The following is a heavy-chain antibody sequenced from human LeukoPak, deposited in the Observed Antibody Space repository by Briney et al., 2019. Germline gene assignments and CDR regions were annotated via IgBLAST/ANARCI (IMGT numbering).Heavy chain of an antibody. Sequence: SQTLSLTCSVSGGSIRSGCYYWSWVRQPAGKGLELIGRIYTSGTTHYNPSLKSRVTITVDTSKNQFSVKLTSVTAADTAVYYCARWYSSSTGDRFDSWGQGTQVTVSS. D-gene: IGHD6-19*01. V-gene: IGHV4-61*02. CDR2: IYTSGTT. J-gene: IGHJ4*02. CDR3: ARWYSSSTGDRFDS. CDR1: GGSIRSGCYY.